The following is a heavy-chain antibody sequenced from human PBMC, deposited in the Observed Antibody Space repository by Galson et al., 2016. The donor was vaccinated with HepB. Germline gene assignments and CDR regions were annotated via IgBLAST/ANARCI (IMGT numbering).Heavy chain of an antibody. Sequence: SCKASGGTFSNHAISWVRQAPGQGLEWMGGIIPIFDSTKYAQKFQGRFTISRDNAKNTLYLHMDSLRAEDMAVYYCARENHYVLDVWGQGTTVTVSS. CDR2: IIPIFDST. V-gene: IGHV1-69*05. J-gene: IGHJ6*02. CDR3: ARENHYVLDV. D-gene: IGHD1-14*01. CDR1: GGTFSNHA.